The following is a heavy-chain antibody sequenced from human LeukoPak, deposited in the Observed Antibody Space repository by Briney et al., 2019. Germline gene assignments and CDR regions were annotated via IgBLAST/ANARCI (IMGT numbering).Heavy chain of an antibody. J-gene: IGHJ4*02. CDR1: GGSFSDYY. V-gene: IGHV4-34*01. Sequence: SETLSLTCAVYGGSFSDYYWSWIRQPPGKGLEWIGEVNHSGSTNYNPSLKSRVTISADTSKNQFSLKLTSVIVADTAVYYCARVSGLAFGELCLPYWGRGTPVTVSP. CDR3: ARVSGLAFGELCLPY. CDR2: VNHSGST. D-gene: IGHD3-10*01.